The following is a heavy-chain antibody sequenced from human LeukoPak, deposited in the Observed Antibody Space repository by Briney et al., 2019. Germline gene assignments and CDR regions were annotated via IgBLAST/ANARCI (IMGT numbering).Heavy chain of an antibody. CDR1: GFTFKDYA. CDR2: ISDDGAYI. Sequence: GSLRLSCAVSGFTFKDYALNWVRQTPGKGLEWVSSISDDGAYIYYADSVKGRFTISRDNANSSLYLQMDSLSPEDTAVYYCARDPHNVAANWFDPWGQGALVTVSS. J-gene: IGHJ5*02. CDR3: ARDPHNVAANWFDP. D-gene: IGHD6-13*01. V-gene: IGHV3-21*01.